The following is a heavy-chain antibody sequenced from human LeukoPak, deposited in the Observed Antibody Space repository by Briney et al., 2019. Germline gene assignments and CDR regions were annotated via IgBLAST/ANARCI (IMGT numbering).Heavy chain of an antibody. V-gene: IGHV1-69*05. CDR3: ARGEMATIPGGFDY. D-gene: IGHD5-24*01. Sequence: SVKVSCKASGGTFSSYAISWVRQAPGQGLEWMGGIIPIFGTANYAQKFQGRVTMTRDVSTSTVYMELSSLRSEDTAVYYCARGEMATIPGGFDYWGQGTLVTVSS. CDR1: GGTFSSYA. J-gene: IGHJ4*02. CDR2: IIPIFGTA.